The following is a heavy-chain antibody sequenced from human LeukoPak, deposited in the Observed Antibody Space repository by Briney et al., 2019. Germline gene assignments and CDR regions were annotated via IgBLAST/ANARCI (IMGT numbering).Heavy chain of an antibody. V-gene: IGHV1-24*01. CDR3: SSGSYLT. Sequence: ASVKVSCKVSGYTLTELSMHWVRQAPGKGLEWMGGFDPEDGETFNAQKFQGRITMTEDTSTDTAYIELSSLRSDDTAVYYCSSGSYLTWGQGTLVTVSS. J-gene: IGHJ4*02. D-gene: IGHD3-10*01. CDR1: GYTLTELS. CDR2: FDPEDGET.